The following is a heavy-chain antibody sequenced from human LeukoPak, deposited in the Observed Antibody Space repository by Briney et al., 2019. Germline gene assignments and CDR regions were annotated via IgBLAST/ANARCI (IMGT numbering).Heavy chain of an antibody. CDR1: GFTFSSYA. CDR2: ISGSGGST. CDR3: AKDDQWELLAIFDY. Sequence: PGGSLRLSCAASGFTFSSYAMSWVRQAPGKGLEWVSAISGSGGSTYYADSVKGGFTISRDNSKNTLYLQMNSLRAEDTAVYYCAKDDQWELLAIFDYWGQGTLVTVSS. D-gene: IGHD1-26*01. J-gene: IGHJ4*02. V-gene: IGHV3-23*01.